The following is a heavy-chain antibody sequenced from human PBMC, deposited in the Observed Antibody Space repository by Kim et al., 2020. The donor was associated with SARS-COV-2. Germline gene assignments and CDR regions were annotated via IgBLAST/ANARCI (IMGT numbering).Heavy chain of an antibody. CDR3: AKQEGSSGYYGDAFDI. V-gene: IGHV3-33*06. CDR2: IWYDGSNK. Sequence: GGSLRLSCAASGFTFSSYGMHWVRQAPGKGLEWVAVIWYDGSNKYYADSVKGRFTISRDNSKNTLYLQMNSLRAEDTAVYYCAKQEGSSGYYGDAFDIWGQGTMVTVSS. CDR1: GFTFSSYG. J-gene: IGHJ3*02. D-gene: IGHD3-22*01.